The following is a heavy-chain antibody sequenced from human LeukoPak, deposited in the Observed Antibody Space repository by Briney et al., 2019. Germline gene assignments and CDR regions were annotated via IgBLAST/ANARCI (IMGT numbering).Heavy chain of an antibody. Sequence: SETLSLTCAVYGGSFSGYYWSWIRQPPGKGLEWIGEINHSGSTNYNPSLKSRVTISVDTSKNQFSLKLSSVTAADTAVYYCAREGLGFENPDYWGQGTLVTVSS. CDR3: AREGLGFENPDY. CDR2: INHSGST. CDR1: GGSFSGYY. J-gene: IGHJ4*02. D-gene: IGHD2-15*01. V-gene: IGHV4-34*01.